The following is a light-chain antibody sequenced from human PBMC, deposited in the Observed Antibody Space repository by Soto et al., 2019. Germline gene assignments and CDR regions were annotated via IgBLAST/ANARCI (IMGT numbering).Light chain of an antibody. CDR1: QSVSSSY. V-gene: IGKV3-20*01. J-gene: IGKJ4*01. CDR3: QQYGSSPLT. CDR2: AAS. Sequence: EIVLTQSPGTLSLSPGERATLSCRASQSVSSSYLAWYQQKPGQAPRLLIYAASSRATGIPDRFSGSGSGTAFTLNISRLEPDDFAVYFCQQYGSSPLTFVGGTKVEIK.